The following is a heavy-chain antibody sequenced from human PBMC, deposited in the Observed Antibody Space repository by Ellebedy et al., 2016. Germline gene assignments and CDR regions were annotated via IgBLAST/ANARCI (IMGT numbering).Heavy chain of an antibody. CDR2: MFWSGST. CDR1: GTSVRGSDYY. J-gene: IGHJ6*04. V-gene: IGHV4-30-4*01. D-gene: IGHD2/OR15-2a*01. Sequence: LRLXXTVSGTSVRGSDYYWSWIRQSPGKGLEWIGYMFWSGSTYYNPSLKSRVSMFVDTSETRFSLHLRSVTAADTAVFYCARVYVPYPMLGRPTSYFRLDVWGRGITVIVSS. CDR3: ARVYVPYPMLGRPTSYFRLDV.